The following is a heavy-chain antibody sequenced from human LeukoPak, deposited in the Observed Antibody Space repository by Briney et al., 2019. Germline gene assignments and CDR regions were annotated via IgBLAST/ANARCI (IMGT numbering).Heavy chain of an antibody. Sequence: SVTVSCKASGGSFTNHVISWVRQAPGQGLEWVGGVIPMLNAANYALKMQGRVTITADESTTTAYLELNSLRSEDTAVYYCARALLDDYGGDFDSWGQGTMVIVSS. CDR2: VIPMLNAA. V-gene: IGHV1-69*01. CDR1: GGSFTNHV. CDR3: ARALLDDYGGDFDS. D-gene: IGHD4/OR15-4a*01. J-gene: IGHJ4*02.